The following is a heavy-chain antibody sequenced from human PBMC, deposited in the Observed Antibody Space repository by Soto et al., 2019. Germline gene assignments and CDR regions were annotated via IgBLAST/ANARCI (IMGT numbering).Heavy chain of an antibody. V-gene: IGHV3-48*02. J-gene: IGHJ5*02. D-gene: IGHD5-12*01. CDR2: ISSSSSTI. CDR3: AREAGPWHLPLNWFDP. CDR1: GFTFSSYS. Sequence: GGSLRLSCAASGFTFSSYSMNWVRQAPGKGLEWVSYISSSSSTIYYADSVKGRFTITRANARNSQYLQRNSLRDEDTAVYYWAREAGPWHLPLNWFDPWGQGTLVTVSS.